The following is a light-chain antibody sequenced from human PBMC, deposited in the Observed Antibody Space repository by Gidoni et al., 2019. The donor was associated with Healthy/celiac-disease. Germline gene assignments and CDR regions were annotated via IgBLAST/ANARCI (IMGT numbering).Light chain of an antibody. V-gene: IGKV3-11*01. Sequence: DIVLTQSPATLSLSPGERATLSCRASQSVSSYLAWYQQKPGQAPRLLIDDASNRATGIPARFSGSGSGTDFTLTISSLEPEDFAVYYCQQRSNWPLLTFGQGTKVEIK. J-gene: IGKJ1*01. CDR1: QSVSSY. CDR2: DAS. CDR3: QQRSNWPLLT.